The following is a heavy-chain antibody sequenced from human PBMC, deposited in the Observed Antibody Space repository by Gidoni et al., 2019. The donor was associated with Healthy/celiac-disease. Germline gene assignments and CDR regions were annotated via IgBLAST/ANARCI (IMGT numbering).Heavy chain of an antibody. Sequence: QVQLVESGGGVVQPGRSLRLSCAASGFTFSSYGMHWVRQAPGKGLEWVAVISYDGSNKYYADSVKGRFTISRDNSKNTLYLQMNSLRAEDTAVYYCAKDFRYNGDPRYYYYGMDVWGQGTTVTVSS. D-gene: IGHD1-20*01. CDR1: GFTFSSYG. V-gene: IGHV3-30*18. J-gene: IGHJ6*02. CDR3: AKDFRYNGDPRYYYYGMDV. CDR2: ISYDGSNK.